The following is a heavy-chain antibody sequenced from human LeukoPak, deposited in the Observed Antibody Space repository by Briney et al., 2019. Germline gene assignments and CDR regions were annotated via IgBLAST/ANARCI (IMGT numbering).Heavy chain of an antibody. CDR2: ISGRGVST. Sequence: GGSLRLSCAASGFTFSTYAMRGVRQAPGKGREWVSAISGRGVSTSYADSVRGRFTISRDNSKNTLYLQMNSLRAEDTAVYYCAKAASGNWNDVSDYWGQGTLVTVSS. D-gene: IGHD1-20*01. CDR3: AKAASGNWNDVSDY. V-gene: IGHV3-23*01. CDR1: GFTFSTYA. J-gene: IGHJ4*02.